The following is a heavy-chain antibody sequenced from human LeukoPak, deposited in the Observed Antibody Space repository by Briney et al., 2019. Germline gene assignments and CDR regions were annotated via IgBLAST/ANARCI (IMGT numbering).Heavy chain of an antibody. D-gene: IGHD3-10*01. J-gene: IGHJ4*02. CDR2: INQDGTEK. CDR1: GFTFSNYW. CDR3: VRSLERFGTRDY. V-gene: IGHV3-7*01. Sequence: GGSLRLSCAASGFTFSNYWMSWVRQAPGKELEWVAHINQDGTEKYYMDSVKGRFTISRDNAKKSLFLQMNSLTAEDTALYYCVRSLERFGTRDYWGQGTLVTVSS.